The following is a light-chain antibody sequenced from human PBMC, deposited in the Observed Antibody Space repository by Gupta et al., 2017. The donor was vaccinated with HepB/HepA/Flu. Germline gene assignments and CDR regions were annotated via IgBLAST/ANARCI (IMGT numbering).Light chain of an antibody. J-gene: IGKJ1*01. Sequence: EIVLTQSPGTLSLSPGERATLSCRASQSVSNNYLAWYQQKPGQAPRLLIYGASSRATGIPDRFSGSGSGTDFTLTISRLEPKDFAVYYCQRSGTVQTFGQGTKVEIK. CDR2: GAS. CDR3: QRSGTVQT. CDR1: QSVSNNY. V-gene: IGKV3-20*01.